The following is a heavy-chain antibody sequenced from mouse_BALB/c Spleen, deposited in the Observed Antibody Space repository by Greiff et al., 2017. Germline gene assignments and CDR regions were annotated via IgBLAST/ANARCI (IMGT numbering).Heavy chain of an antibody. CDR3: ARGAGSYAMDY. V-gene: IGHV1-14*01. J-gene: IGHJ4*01. D-gene: IGHD3-3*01. Sequence: SGPELVKPGASVKMSCKASGYTFTSYVMHWVKQKPGQGLEWIGYINPYNDGTKYNEKFKGKATLTSDKSSSTAYMELSSLTSEDSAVYYCARGAGSYAMDYWGQGTSVTVSS. CDR2: INPYNDGT. CDR1: GYTFTSYV.